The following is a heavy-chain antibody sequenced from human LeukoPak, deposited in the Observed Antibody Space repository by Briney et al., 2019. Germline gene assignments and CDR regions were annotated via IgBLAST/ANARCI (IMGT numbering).Heavy chain of an antibody. Sequence: PGGSLRLSCAASGFTFSSYGMHWVRQAPGKGLESVAFIRYDGSNKYYADSVKRRFTICKNNSKNTLYLKKNRLRAEDTDVYYCARVITGVAAAGTAFDIWGQGTMVTVFS. V-gene: IGHV3-30*02. CDR3: ARVITGVAAAGTAFDI. CDR1: GFTFSSYG. D-gene: IGHD6-13*01. CDR2: IRYDGSNK. J-gene: IGHJ3*02.